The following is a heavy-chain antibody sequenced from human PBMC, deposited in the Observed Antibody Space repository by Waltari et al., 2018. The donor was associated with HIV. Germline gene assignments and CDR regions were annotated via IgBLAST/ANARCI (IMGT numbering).Heavy chain of an antibody. CDR2: ISSTGSTV. Sequence: EVQLVQSGGGWVQPGGSLRTARAAFGFTFGSYEMPWVRQAPGKGLEWVSYISSTGSTVYYADSVKGRFTISRDNAKKSLYLQMNSLRAEDTAVYYCTRGLRLLRSILPFDYWGQGTLVPVSS. CDR1: GFTFGSYE. CDR3: TRGLRLLRSILPFDY. J-gene: IGHJ4*02. V-gene: IGHV3-48*03. D-gene: IGHD1-26*01.